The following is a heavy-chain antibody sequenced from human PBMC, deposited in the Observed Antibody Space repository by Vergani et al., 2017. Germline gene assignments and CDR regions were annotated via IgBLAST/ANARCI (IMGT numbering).Heavy chain of an antibody. Sequence: EVQLVESGGGLVKPGGSLRLSCAVSGFTFSNDWMNWARQAPGKGLEWVGRIKSKAYGETTDYAAPVKGRFTISRDDSKNTLFLQMNSLKIEDTAVYYCTTDITGVSYFDYWGQGTLVTVSS. D-gene: IGHD3-10*01. CDR1: GFTFSNDW. CDR3: TTDITGVSYFDY. J-gene: IGHJ4*02. CDR2: IKSKAYGETT. V-gene: IGHV3-15*07.